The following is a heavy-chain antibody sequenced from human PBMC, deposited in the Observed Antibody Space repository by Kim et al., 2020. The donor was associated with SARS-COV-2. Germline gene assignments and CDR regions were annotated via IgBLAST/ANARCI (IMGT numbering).Heavy chain of an antibody. CDR1: GYTFTSYG. V-gene: IGHV1-18*04. D-gene: IGHD1-1*01. CDR3: ARAAGTTGKLLAFDI. Sequence: ASVKVSCKASGYTFTSYGISWVRQAPGQGLEWMGWISAYNGNTNYAQKLQGRVTMTTDTSTSTAYMELRSLRSDDTAVYYCARAAGTTGKLLAFDIWGQGTMVTVSS. CDR2: ISAYNGNT. J-gene: IGHJ3*02.